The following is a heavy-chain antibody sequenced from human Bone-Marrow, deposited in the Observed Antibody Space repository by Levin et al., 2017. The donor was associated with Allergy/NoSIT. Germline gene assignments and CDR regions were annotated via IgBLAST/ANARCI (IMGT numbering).Heavy chain of an antibody. CDR2: ISSDSNDL. CDR3: VRGIIGDVRVAHKEAFDI. Sequence: GESLKISCTVSGFMFSDYSIYWVRQAPGKGLEWISSISSDSNDLYYADSVKGRFTISRDNAKNSLNLQVSSLRAEDTAVYHCVRGIIGDVRVAHKEAFDIWGQGTMVTVSS. J-gene: IGHJ3*02. D-gene: IGHD2/OR15-2a*01. CDR1: GFMFSDYS. V-gene: IGHV3-21*01.